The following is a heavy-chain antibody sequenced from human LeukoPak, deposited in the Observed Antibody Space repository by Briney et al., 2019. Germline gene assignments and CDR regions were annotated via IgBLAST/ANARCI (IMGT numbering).Heavy chain of an antibody. CDR1: GFTFSSYS. CDR3: ARVGGHYDILTGYYSLYYFDY. Sequence: GGSLRLSCAASGFTFSSYSMNWVRQAPGKGLEWVSSISSSSYIYYADSVKGRFTISRDYAKNSLYLQMNSLRAEDTAVYYCARVGGHYDILTGYYSLYYFDYWGQGTLVTVSS. D-gene: IGHD3-9*01. V-gene: IGHV3-21*01. CDR2: ISSSSYI. J-gene: IGHJ4*02.